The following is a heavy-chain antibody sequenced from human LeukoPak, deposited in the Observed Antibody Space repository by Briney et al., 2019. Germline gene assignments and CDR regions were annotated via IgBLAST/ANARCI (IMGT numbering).Heavy chain of an antibody. D-gene: IGHD3-16*01. Sequence: GGSLRLSCAASGFTFSNAWMSWVRQAPGKGLEWVGCIKSKTDGGTTDYAAPVKGRFTISRDDSKNTLYLQMNSLKTEDTAVYYCTTARWAGGIDYWGQGTLVTVSS. V-gene: IGHV3-15*01. CDR2: IKSKTDGGTT. J-gene: IGHJ4*02. CDR1: GFTFSNAW. CDR3: TTARWAGGIDY.